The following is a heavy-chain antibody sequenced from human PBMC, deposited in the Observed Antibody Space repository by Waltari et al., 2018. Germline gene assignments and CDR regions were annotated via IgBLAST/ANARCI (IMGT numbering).Heavy chain of an antibody. D-gene: IGHD2-2*01. CDR2: IYYSGTT. CDR1: GGSISSYY. V-gene: IGHV4-59*01. CDR3: ARGLGYCSSNRCFDAFDI. J-gene: IGHJ3*02. Sequence: QVQLQESGPGLVKPSETLSLTCTVSGGSISSYYGARSRQPPGKGLDWIGYIYYSGTTNYDPSLKSRVTISVDTSKNQFSLKLSSVTAADTAVYYCARGLGYCSSNRCFDAFDIWGQGTMVTVSS.